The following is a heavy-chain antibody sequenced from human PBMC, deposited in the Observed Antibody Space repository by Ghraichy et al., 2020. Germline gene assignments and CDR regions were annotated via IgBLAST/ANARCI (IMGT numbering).Heavy chain of an antibody. V-gene: IGHV1-46*01. CDR3: VRPNSSWYYFDY. D-gene: IGHD6-13*01. CDR2: INPSGGST. J-gene: IGHJ4*02. Sequence: ASVKVSCKASGYTFTSNYMHWVRQAPGQGLEWMGIINPSGGSTSYAQKFQGRVTMTRDTSTSTVYMELSSLRSEDTAVYYCVRPNSSWYYFDYWGQGTLVTVSS. CDR1: GYTFTSNY.